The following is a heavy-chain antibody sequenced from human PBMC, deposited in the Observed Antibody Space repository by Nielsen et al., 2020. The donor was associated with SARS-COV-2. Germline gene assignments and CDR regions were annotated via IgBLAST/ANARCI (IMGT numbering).Heavy chain of an antibody. CDR3: ARGLFAEIGGDP. Sequence: GSLRLSCTVSGGSISSGGYYWSWIRQPPGKGLEWIGEINHSGSTNYNPSLKSRVTISVDTSKNQFSLKLSSVTAADTAVYYCARGLFAEIGGDPWGQGTLVTVSS. J-gene: IGHJ5*02. CDR1: GGSISSGGYY. D-gene: IGHD3-16*01. V-gene: IGHV4-39*07. CDR2: INHSGST.